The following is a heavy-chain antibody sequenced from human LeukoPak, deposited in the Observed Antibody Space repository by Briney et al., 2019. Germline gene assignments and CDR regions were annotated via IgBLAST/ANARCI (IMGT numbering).Heavy chain of an antibody. J-gene: IGHJ4*02. CDR1: GGSFSGYY. CDR3: ARGTTRSPPRV. Sequence: NPSETLSLTCAVYGGSFSGYYWAWIPQPRGKGLEWIGEINHSGSTNYNPPLKSRVTISVDTSKNQFSLKLSSVTAADTAVYYCARGTTRSPPRVWGQGTLVTVSS. V-gene: IGHV4-34*01. CDR2: INHSGST. D-gene: IGHD4-17*01.